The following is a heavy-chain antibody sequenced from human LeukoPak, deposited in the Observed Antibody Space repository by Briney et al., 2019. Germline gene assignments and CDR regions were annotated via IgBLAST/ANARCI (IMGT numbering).Heavy chain of an antibody. CDR1: GGSFSGYY. CDR2: INHSGST. D-gene: IGHD6-13*01. Sequence: SETLSLTCAVYGGSFSGYYWSWIRQPPGKGLEWIGEINHSGSTNYNPSLKSRVTISVDTSKNQFSLKLSSVTAADTAVYYCARSLDAAADDYWGQGTLVTVSS. CDR3: ARSLDAAADDY. J-gene: IGHJ4*02. V-gene: IGHV4-34*01.